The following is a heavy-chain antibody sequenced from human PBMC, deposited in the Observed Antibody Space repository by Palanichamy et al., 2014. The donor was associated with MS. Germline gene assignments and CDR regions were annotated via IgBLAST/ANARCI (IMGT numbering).Heavy chain of an antibody. CDR3: TTALWGSGSSSGC. CDR1: GFTFSNAW. V-gene: IGHV3-15*01. J-gene: IGHJ4*02. CDR2: IKSKTDGGTT. Sequence: EVQLVESGGGLVKPGGSLRLSCAASGFTFSNAWMSWVRQAPGKGLEWVGRIKSKTDGGTTDYAAPVKGRFTISRDGSKNTLYLQMNSLKTEDTAVYYCTTALWGSGSSSGCWGQGTLVTVSS. D-gene: IGHD3-10*01.